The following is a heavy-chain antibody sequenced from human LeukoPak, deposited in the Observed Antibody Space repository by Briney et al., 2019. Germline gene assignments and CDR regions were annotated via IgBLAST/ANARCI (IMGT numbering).Heavy chain of an antibody. CDR3: AKPSSIAARSVDFDY. CDR1: GFTFSSYA. V-gene: IGHV3-30*02. Sequence: PGRSLRLSCAASGFTFSSYAMHWVRQAPGKGLEWVAFIRYDGSNKYYADSVKGRFTISRDNSKNTLYLQMNSLRAEDTAVYYCAKPSSIAARSVDFDYWGQGTLVTVSS. D-gene: IGHD6-6*01. CDR2: IRYDGSNK. J-gene: IGHJ4*02.